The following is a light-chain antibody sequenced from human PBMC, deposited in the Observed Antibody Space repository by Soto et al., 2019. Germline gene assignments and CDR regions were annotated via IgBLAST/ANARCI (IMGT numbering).Light chain of an antibody. J-gene: IGLJ2*01. CDR1: NSNIGNNY. Sequence: QSVLTQPPSVSAAPGQKVTISCSGSNSNIGNNYVSWYQQLPGTAPKLLIYDNNNRPSGIPDRFSGSKSGTSATLGITGLQTGDEADYYCGTWDSSLRVVVFGGGTKLTVL. CDR3: GTWDSSLRVVV. V-gene: IGLV1-51*01. CDR2: DNN.